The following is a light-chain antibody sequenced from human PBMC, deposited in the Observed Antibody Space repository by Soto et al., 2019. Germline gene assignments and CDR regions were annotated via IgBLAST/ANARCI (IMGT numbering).Light chain of an antibody. V-gene: IGLV1-40*01. J-gene: IGLJ3*02. CDR3: QSYDSSLSGSV. CDR1: SSNIGAGYD. Sequence: QSVLTQPPSVSGAPGQGVTISCTGSSSNIGAGYDVHWYQQLPGTAPKLLIYGNSNRPSGVPDRFSGSKSGTSASLAITGLQAEDEAEYYCQSYDSSLSGSVFGGGTKLTVL. CDR2: GNS.